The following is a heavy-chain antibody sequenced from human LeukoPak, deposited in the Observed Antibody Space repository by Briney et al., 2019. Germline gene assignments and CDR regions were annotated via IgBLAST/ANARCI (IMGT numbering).Heavy chain of an antibody. J-gene: IGHJ3*02. D-gene: IGHD1-1*01. V-gene: IGHV4-38-2*02. CDR1: GYSISSGYY. CDR3: AELEPPSAFDI. Sequence: PSETLSLTCTVSGYSISSGYYWGWIRQPPGKGLEWIGSIYHSGSTYYNPSHTSRVTISVDTSKNQFSLKLSSVTAADTAVYYCAELEPPSAFDIWGQGTMVTVSS. CDR2: IYHSGST.